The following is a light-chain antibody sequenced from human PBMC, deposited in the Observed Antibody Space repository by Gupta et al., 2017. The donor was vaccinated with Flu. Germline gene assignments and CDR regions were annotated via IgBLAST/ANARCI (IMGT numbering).Light chain of an antibody. CDR3: QQYDTLPIT. CDR2: DGS. Sequence: DIQMTQSPSSLSASVGDRVTITCQASQDIRNYLNWYQQKPGKSPKLLIYDGSNVETGVLPRFSARGSGTDFTFTISTLQPEDVATYYCQQYDTLPITFGGGTKVEIK. J-gene: IGKJ4*01. V-gene: IGKV1-33*01. CDR1: QDIRNY.